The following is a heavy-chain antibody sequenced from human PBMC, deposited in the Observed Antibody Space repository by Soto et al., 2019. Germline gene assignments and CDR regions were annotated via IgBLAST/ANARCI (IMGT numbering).Heavy chain of an antibody. V-gene: IGHV3-30*18. CDR3: AKGLRYCSGGGCYVVDH. D-gene: IGHD2-15*01. CDR1: GFTFSSCG. J-gene: IGHJ4*02. CDR2: ISYDGSYK. Sequence: GSLRLSCAASGFTFSSCGMHWVRQAPGKGLEWVSVISYDGSYKYYADSVKGRFTISRDNSKSTLYLQMHSLRAEDTAVYYCAKGLRYCSGGGCYVVDHWGQGTQVTVSS.